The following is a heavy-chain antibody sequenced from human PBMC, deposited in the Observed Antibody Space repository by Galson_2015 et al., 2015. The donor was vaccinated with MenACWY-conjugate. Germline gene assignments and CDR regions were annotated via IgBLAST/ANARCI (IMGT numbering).Heavy chain of an antibody. V-gene: IGHV3-7*03. CDR2: LKKDGSEK. CDR1: GFTFRNYW. CDR3: ATGHYGMDV. Sequence: SLRLSCAASGFTFRNYWMTWVRQAPGKGLEWVASLKKDGSEKYYVDSVKGRFTISGDNAKNSLYLEMNSLRVEDTAVYSCATGHYGMDVWGQGTTVTASS. J-gene: IGHJ6*02.